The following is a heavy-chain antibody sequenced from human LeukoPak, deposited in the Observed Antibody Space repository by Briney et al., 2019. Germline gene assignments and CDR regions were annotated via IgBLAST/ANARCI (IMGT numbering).Heavy chain of an antibody. CDR2: IYYSGST. J-gene: IGHJ4*02. Sequence: SETLSLTCTVSGGSISPYYWTWIRQPPGKGLEWIGYIYYSGSTKYNPSLRSRVTMSVDTSKNQFSLKLSSLTAADTAVYYCARGITTTIWYFDYWGQGTQVTVSS. V-gene: IGHV4-59*01. CDR1: GGSISPYY. CDR3: ARGITTTIWYFDY. D-gene: IGHD1-1*01.